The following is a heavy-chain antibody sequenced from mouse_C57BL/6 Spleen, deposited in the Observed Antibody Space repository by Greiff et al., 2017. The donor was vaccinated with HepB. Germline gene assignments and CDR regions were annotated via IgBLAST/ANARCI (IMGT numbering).Heavy chain of an antibody. CDR3: ARQGGRYWYFDV. Sequence: QVQLQQPGAELVKPGASVKLSCKASGYTFTSYWMHWVKQRPGQGLEWIGMIHPNSGSTNYNEKFKSKATLTVDKSSSTAYMQLSSRTSEDSAVYYCARQGGRYWYFDVWGTGTTVTVSS. CDR1: GYTFTSYW. V-gene: IGHV1-64*01. D-gene: IGHD1-1*02. CDR2: IHPNSGST. J-gene: IGHJ1*03.